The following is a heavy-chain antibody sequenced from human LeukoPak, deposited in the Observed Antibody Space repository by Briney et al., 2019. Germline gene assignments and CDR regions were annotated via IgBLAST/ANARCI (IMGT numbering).Heavy chain of an antibody. CDR3: ARIGSETYHDAFDL. J-gene: IGHJ3*01. CDR2: IIQDGSQK. Sequence: GGSLRLSCAASGFTFRNYCLGWVRQAPGKGLEWVANIIQDGSQKYHVDSVKGRLSIPRDNAKNSLYLQMNSLGAEDTAMYYCARIGSETYHDAFDLWGQGTMVTVFS. CDR1: GFTFRNYC. D-gene: IGHD3-10*01. V-gene: IGHV3-7*03.